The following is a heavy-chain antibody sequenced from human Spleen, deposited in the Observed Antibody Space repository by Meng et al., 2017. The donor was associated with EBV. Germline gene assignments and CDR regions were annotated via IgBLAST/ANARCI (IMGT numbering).Heavy chain of an antibody. Sequence: QVHRQESGPGTVKPSGTLSLTCVVSGGSISSSNWWSWVRQPPGKGLEWIGEIYDSGNTNYNPSLKSRVTISVDKSKNQFSLKVGSVTAADTAVYYCARGHGSGLYYRSFDFWGQGTLVTVSS. CDR2: IYDSGNT. D-gene: IGHD3-10*01. V-gene: IGHV4-4*02. CDR3: ARGHGSGLYYRSFDF. J-gene: IGHJ4*02. CDR1: GGSISSSNW.